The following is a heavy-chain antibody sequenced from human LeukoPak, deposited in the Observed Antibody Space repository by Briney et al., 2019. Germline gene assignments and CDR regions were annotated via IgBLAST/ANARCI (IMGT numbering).Heavy chain of an antibody. CDR3: ARNYYDSSAYYYFDY. CDR2: ISSNGGST. Sequence: PGGSLRLSCSASGFTFSNYTMHWVRQAPGKGLEYVSSISSNGGSTYSADSVKGRFTISRDNSKNTLYLQMNSLRAEDTAVYYCARNYYDSSAYYYFDYWGQGTLVTVSS. V-gene: IGHV3-64*04. D-gene: IGHD3-22*01. J-gene: IGHJ4*02. CDR1: GFTFSNYT.